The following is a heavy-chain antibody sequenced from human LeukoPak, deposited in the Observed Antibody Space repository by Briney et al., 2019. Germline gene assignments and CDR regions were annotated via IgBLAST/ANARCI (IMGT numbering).Heavy chain of an antibody. D-gene: IGHD1-14*01. Sequence: GESLRLSCAASGFTFSNYAMNWVRQDPGKGLQWVSGISNSGDNTFYADSVKGRFTISRDNSKNTLYLQMNSLRSEDTAVYYCAKDVRPGASYYFDYWGQGTLVTVSS. CDR3: AKDVRPGASYYFDY. CDR2: ISNSGDNT. CDR1: GFTFSNYA. J-gene: IGHJ4*02. V-gene: IGHV3-23*01.